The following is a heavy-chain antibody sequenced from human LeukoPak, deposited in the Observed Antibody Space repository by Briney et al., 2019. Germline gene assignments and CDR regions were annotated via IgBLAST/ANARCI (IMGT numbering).Heavy chain of an antibody. CDR1: GASISNGIYY. D-gene: IGHD6-13*01. V-gene: IGHV4-31*03. Sequence: PSQTLSLTCSVSGASISNGIYYWSWLPQHPGKGLEWIGYIYYSGSTYYNPSLKSRVTISVDTSKNQFSLKLSSVTAADTAVYYCARDLRTITAATYFDLWGQGTLVTVSS. J-gene: IGHJ4*02. CDR3: ARDLRTITAATYFDL. CDR2: IYYSGST.